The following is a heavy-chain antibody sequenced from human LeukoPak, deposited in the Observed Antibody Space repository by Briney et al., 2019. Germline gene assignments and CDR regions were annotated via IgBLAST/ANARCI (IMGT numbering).Heavy chain of an antibody. CDR1: RFTFSSYA. V-gene: IGHV3-23*01. Sequence: GGSLRLSCAASRFTFSSYAMTWVRQAPGKGLEWVSAISGSGGSTYYADSVKGRFTISRDNSKNTLYLQMNSQRAEDTAVYYCAKDDYGDDYWGQGTLVTVSS. D-gene: IGHD4-17*01. CDR2: ISGSGGST. CDR3: AKDDYGDDY. J-gene: IGHJ4*02.